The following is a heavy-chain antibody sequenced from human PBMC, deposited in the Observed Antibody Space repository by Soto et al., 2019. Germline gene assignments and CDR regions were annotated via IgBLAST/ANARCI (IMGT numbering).Heavy chain of an antibody. V-gene: IGHV3-66*01. D-gene: IGHD2-15*01. CDR3: AREPRYCRGGSCSITGDAFDI. J-gene: IGHJ3*02. CDR1: GFIVSDTY. Sequence: GGSLRLSCTASGFIVSDTYMNWGRQAPGKGLEWVSVISNRGDTHYADSVRGRFGLSRDIADNTLHLQMNNLRVEDTAVYYCAREPRYCRGGSCSITGDAFDIWGQGTMVTVAS. CDR2: ISNRGDT.